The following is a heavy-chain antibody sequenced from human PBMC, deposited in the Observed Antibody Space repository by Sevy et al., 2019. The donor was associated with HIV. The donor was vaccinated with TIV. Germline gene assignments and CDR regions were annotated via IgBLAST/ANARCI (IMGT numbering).Heavy chain of an antibody. V-gene: IGHV3-30*14. CDR3: AREAGYSTGWSPGNY. CDR1: GFTFSSHA. Sequence: GGSLRLSCAASGFTFSSHAMHWVRQAPGKGLEWVALISYDGVIKYYAESVKGRFTISRDNSKNTLYLQMNSLRADDTAVYDCAREAGYSTGWSPGNYWGQGTLVTVSS. J-gene: IGHJ4*02. D-gene: IGHD6-19*01. CDR2: ISYDGVIK.